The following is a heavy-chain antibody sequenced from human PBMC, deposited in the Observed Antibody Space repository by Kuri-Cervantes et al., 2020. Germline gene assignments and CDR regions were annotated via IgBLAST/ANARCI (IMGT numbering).Heavy chain of an antibody. V-gene: IGHV1-18*01. CDR1: GYTFTSYG. Sequence: ASVKVSCKASGYTFTSYGISWVRQAPGQGLEWMGWISAYNGDTNYAQKLQGRVTMTTDTSTSTAYMELSSLRSEDTAVYYCARVDYGSGSYYQFDYWGRGTLVTVSS. CDR2: ISAYNGDT. D-gene: IGHD3-10*01. J-gene: IGHJ4*02. CDR3: ARVDYGSGSYYQFDY.